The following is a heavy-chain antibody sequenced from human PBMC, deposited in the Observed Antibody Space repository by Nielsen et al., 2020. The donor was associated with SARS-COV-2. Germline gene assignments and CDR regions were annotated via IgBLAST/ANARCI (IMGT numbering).Heavy chain of an antibody. V-gene: IGHV3-15*01. Sequence: WIRQPPGKGLEWVGRIKSKTDGGTTDYAAPVKGRFTISRDDSKNTLYLQMNSLKTEDTAVYYCTTDLDSGSFTTDYWGQGTLVTVSS. D-gene: IGHD1-26*01. J-gene: IGHJ4*02. CDR2: IKSKTDGGTT. CDR3: TTDLDSGSFTTDY.